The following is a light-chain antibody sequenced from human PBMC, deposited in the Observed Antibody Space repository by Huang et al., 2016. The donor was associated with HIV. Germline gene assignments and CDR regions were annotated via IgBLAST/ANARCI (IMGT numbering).Light chain of an antibody. V-gene: IGKV2-30*02. CDR2: QVS. Sequence: VVLTPSPLYLSVTLGQPASISCRSSQSLIHSNGNTYWNWFQQRPGQSPRRLISQVSRRDSGVPDRFSGSGSGTDFTLKISRVDAEDVGFYYCMQGTHLFTFGGGTRVDIK. CDR1: QSLIHSNGNTY. J-gene: IGKJ4*01. CDR3: MQGTHLFT.